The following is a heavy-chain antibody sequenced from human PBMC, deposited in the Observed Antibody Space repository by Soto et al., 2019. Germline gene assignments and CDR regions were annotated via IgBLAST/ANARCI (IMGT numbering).Heavy chain of an antibody. Sequence: ASVKVSCKASGYTFTGYYMHWVRQAPGQGLEWMGWINPNSGGTNYAQKFQGWVTMTRDTSISTAYMELSRLRSDDTAVYYCARETVGYCSGGSCYSRWFDPWGQGTLVTVSS. CDR1: GYTFTGYY. CDR2: INPNSGGT. CDR3: ARETVGYCSGGSCYSRWFDP. V-gene: IGHV1-2*04. J-gene: IGHJ5*02. D-gene: IGHD2-15*01.